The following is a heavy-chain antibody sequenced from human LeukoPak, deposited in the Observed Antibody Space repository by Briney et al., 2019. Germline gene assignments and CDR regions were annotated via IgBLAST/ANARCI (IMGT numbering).Heavy chain of an antibody. Sequence: GGSLRLSCAASGFTFNSYGMHWVRQAPGKGLEWVAVISYDGSGKYYADSVKGRFTISRDISENTVYLQMNSLRGEDTAVYYCAKAQGTLWAAFDFWGQGTLVTVSS. J-gene: IGHJ4*02. CDR2: ISYDGSGK. CDR1: GFTFNSYG. D-gene: IGHD3-10*01. V-gene: IGHV3-30*18. CDR3: AKAQGTLWAAFDF.